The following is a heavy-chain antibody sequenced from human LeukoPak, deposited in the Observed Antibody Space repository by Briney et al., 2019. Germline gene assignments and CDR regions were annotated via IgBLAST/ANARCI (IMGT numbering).Heavy chain of an antibody. D-gene: IGHD5-18*01. CDR2: ISYDGSNK. J-gene: IGHJ4*02. CDR3: AGGGTAYYFDY. V-gene: IGHV3-30-3*01. Sequence: PGGSLRLSCAASGFTVSGYYMSWVRQAPGKGLEWVAVISYDGSNKYYADSVKGRFTISRDNSKNTLYLQMNSLRAEDTAVYYCAGGGTAYYFDYWGQGTLVTVSS. CDR1: GFTVSGYY.